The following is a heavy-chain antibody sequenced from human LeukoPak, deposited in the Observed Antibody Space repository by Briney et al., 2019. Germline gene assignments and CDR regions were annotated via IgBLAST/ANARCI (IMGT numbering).Heavy chain of an antibody. CDR2: VYYSGST. V-gene: IGHV4-39*01. D-gene: IGHD6-13*01. Sequence: SETLSLTCTVSGYSITTNTYYWGWIRQPPGKGLEWIGSVYYSGSTYYSPSLKSRVTTSVYTSKNQFSLKLSSVPAADTAVYYCARQGAAASGRAFDYWGQGTLVTVSS. CDR1: GYSITTNTYY. CDR3: ARQGAAASGRAFDY. J-gene: IGHJ4*02.